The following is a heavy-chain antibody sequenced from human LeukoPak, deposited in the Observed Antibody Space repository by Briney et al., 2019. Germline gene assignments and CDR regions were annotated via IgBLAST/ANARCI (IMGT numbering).Heavy chain of an antibody. D-gene: IGHD1-20*01. Sequence: GGSLRLSCAASGFTFSSYAMHWVRQAPGKGLEWVAVISYDGSNKYYADSVKGRFTISRDNSKNTLYLQMNSLRAEDTAVYYCARGNDNWRSDALFAYWGQGTLVTVSP. CDR1: GFTFSSYA. V-gene: IGHV3-30*04. CDR2: ISYDGSNK. CDR3: ARGNDNWRSDALFAY. J-gene: IGHJ4*02.